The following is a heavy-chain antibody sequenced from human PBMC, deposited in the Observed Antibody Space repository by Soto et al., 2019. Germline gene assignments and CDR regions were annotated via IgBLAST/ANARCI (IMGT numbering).Heavy chain of an antibody. CDR3: ARGGRMITFGGVIVNYYYYYMDV. Sequence: ASVKVSCKASGYTFTSYDINWVRQATGQGLEWMGWMNPNSGNTGYAQKFQGRVTMTRNTSISTAYMELSSLRSEDTAVYYCARGGRMITFGGVIVNYYYYYMDVWGKGTTVTVSS. CDR2: MNPNSGNT. J-gene: IGHJ6*03. CDR1: GYTFTSYD. D-gene: IGHD3-16*02. V-gene: IGHV1-8*01.